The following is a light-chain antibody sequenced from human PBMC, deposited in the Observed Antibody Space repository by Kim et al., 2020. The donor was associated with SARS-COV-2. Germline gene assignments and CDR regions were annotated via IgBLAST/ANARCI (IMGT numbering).Light chain of an antibody. CDR1: SLRSYY. V-gene: IGLV3-19*01. J-gene: IGLJ2*01. CDR3: NARDSSGNHLGV. CDR2: GKN. Sequence: RQTVRITCQGDSLRSYYASWYQQKPGQAPVLVIYGKNNRPSGIPDRFSGSSSGNTASLTITGAQAEDEADYYCNARDSSGNHLGVFGGGTQLTVL.